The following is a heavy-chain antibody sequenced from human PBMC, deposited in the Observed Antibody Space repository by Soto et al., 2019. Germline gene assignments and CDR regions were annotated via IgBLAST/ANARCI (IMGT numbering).Heavy chain of an antibody. V-gene: IGHV4-59*08. D-gene: IGHD3-16*01. CDR2: ASYSGSP. CDR1: GCSIGSHY. J-gene: IGHJ4*02. CDR3: ARQWGGDY. Sequence: QVQLQESGPGLVKPSETLSLTCTVSGCSIGSHYWSWIRQPPGEGLEWIGRASYSGSPSYNPYLKSRVTITINTSKNQFYLKLTSVTAADTAVYYCARQWGGDYWGQGILVTVSS.